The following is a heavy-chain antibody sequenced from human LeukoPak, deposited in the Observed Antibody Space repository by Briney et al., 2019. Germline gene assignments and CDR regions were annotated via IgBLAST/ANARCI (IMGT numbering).Heavy chain of an antibody. CDR2: INPSGGNP. CDR3: AGADSYAGMDV. CDR1: GYTFTNYY. J-gene: IGHJ6*02. Sequence: ASVKVSCQTSGYTFTNYYIHWVRQAAGQGLEWVGMINPSGGNPSSAQKFQGRLIMTRDTSTSTVYLALSSLRSDDTAVYYCAGADSYAGMDVWGQGTTVTVSS. D-gene: IGHD3-10*01. V-gene: IGHV1-46*01.